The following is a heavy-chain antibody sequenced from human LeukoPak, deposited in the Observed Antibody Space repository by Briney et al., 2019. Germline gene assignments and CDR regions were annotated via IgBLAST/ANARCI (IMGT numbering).Heavy chain of an antibody. Sequence: PSETLSLTCTVSGGSISSSSYYWGWIRQPPGKGLEWIGSIYYSGSTYYNPSLKSRVTISVDTSKNHFSLKLSSVTAADTAVYYCAREGLNMVRGVIPKEAWGWFDPWGQGTLVTVSS. CDR3: AREGLNMVRGVIPKEAWGWFDP. J-gene: IGHJ5*02. CDR2: IYYSGST. D-gene: IGHD3-10*01. CDR1: GGSISSSSYY. V-gene: IGHV4-39*02.